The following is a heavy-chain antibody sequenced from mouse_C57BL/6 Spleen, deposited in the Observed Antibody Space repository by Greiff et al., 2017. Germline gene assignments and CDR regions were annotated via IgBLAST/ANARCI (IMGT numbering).Heavy chain of an antibody. CDR3: ARIYDYDGGSSYAMDY. D-gene: IGHD2-4*01. CDR2: IDPSDSYT. CDR1: GYTFTSYW. V-gene: IGHV1-59*01. Sequence: QVQLQQPGAELVRPGTSVKLSCKASGYTFTSYWMHWVKQRPGQGLEWIGVIDPSDSYTNYNQKFKGKATLTVDTSSSTAYMQLSSLTSEDSAVYYCARIYDYDGGSSYAMDYWGQGTSVTVSS. J-gene: IGHJ4*01.